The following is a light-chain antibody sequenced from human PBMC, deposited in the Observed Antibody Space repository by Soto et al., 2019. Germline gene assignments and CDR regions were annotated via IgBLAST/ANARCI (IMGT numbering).Light chain of an antibody. Sequence: EIVMTQSPATLSVSPGERATLSCRASQSVSSYLAWYQQKPGQAPRLLIYGASTRATDTPARFAGSGSGTEFTLTINSLQSEDLAVYSCQQYSDWTRVTFGGGTRVEIK. CDR1: QSVSSY. V-gene: IGKV3-15*01. J-gene: IGKJ4*01. CDR3: QQYSDWTRVT. CDR2: GAS.